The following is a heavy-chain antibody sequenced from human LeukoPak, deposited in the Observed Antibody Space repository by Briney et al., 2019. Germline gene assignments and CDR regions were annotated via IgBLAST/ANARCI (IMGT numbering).Heavy chain of an antibody. Sequence: PGGSLRLSCAASGFTFSSYAMSWVRQAPGKGLEWVSAISGSGGSTYYADSVTGRFTISRDNSKNTLYLQMNSLRAEDTAVYYCAKVRHIVVVTASDAFDIWGQGTMVTVSS. D-gene: IGHD2-21*02. CDR2: ISGSGGST. V-gene: IGHV3-23*01. J-gene: IGHJ3*02. CDR3: AKVRHIVVVTASDAFDI. CDR1: GFTFSSYA.